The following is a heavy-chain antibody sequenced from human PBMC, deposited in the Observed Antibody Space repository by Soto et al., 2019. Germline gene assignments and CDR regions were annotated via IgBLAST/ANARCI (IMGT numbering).Heavy chain of an antibody. D-gene: IGHD3-9*01. Sequence: GGSLRLSCAASGFTFSSYGMHWVRQAPGKGLEWVAVISYDGSNKYYADSVKGRFTISRDNSKNTLYLQMNSLRAEDTAVYYCAKDPYYDILTGYYGDNWFDPWGQGTLVTVSS. CDR1: GFTFSSYG. V-gene: IGHV3-30*18. J-gene: IGHJ5*02. CDR2: ISYDGSNK. CDR3: AKDPYYDILTGYYGDNWFDP.